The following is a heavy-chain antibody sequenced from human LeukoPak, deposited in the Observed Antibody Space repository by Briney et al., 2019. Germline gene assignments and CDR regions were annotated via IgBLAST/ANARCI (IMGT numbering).Heavy chain of an antibody. CDR3: ARDQVYDILTGFSPDGFDI. V-gene: IGHV3-11*04. D-gene: IGHD3-9*01. J-gene: IGHJ3*02. Sequence: GGSLRLSCAASGFTFSDYYMSWVRQAPGKGLEWDSYISNSGGTIYYADSVKGRFTISRDNAKNSLYLQMNSLRAEDTAVYYCARDQVYDILTGFSPDGFDIWGQGTLVTVSS. CDR1: GFTFSDYY. CDR2: ISNSGGTI.